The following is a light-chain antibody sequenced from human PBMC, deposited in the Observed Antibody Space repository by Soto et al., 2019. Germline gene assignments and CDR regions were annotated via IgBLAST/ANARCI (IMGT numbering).Light chain of an antibody. J-gene: IGKJ2*01. CDR3: QQYNDFQYT. CDR1: QDISNY. CDR2: GAS. Sequence: DIQMTQSPSSLSASVGDRVTITCQASQDISNYLNWYQQKPGKGPKLLIYGASNLNTGVPSRFSGSGSGTDFSLTISSLQPEDSATYFCQQYNDFQYTFGPGTKLEI. V-gene: IGKV1-33*01.